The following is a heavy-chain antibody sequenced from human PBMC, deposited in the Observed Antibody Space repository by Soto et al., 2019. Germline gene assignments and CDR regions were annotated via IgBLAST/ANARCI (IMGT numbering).Heavy chain of an antibody. J-gene: IGHJ6*03. V-gene: IGHV4-39*01. CDR3: ARSLGEYYYGSGSYYYYYMDV. D-gene: IGHD3-10*01. Sequence: SETLSLTCTVSGGSISSSSYYWGWIRQPPGKGLEWIGSIYYSGSTYYNPSLKSRVTISVDTSKNQFSLKLSSVTAADTAVYYCARSLGEYYYGSGSYYYYYMDVWGKGTTVTVSS. CDR2: IYYSGST. CDR1: GGSISSSSYY.